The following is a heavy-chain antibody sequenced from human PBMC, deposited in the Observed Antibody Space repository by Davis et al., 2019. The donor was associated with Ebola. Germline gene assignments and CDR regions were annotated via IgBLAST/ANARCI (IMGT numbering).Heavy chain of an antibody. V-gene: IGHV3-23*01. D-gene: IGHD2-8*01. Sequence: PGGSLRLSCAASGFTFSNYAMSWVRQAPGGGLEWVAGISVTGADIKHADSVRGRFSISRDDSKNTLYLQMDSLRAEDTAVFYCAEGGTNNFLGANWGQGTLVTVSS. J-gene: IGHJ4*02. CDR3: AEGGTNNFLGAN. CDR2: ISVTGADI. CDR1: GFTFSNYA.